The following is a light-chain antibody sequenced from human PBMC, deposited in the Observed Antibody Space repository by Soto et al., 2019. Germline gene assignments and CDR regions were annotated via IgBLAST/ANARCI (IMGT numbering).Light chain of an antibody. CDR2: GVN. V-gene: IGLV1-40*01. CDR1: SSNIGARYV. J-gene: IGLJ1*01. CDR3: QSYDSSLSGSV. Sequence: QAVVTQPPSVSGAPGQRVSISCTGSSSNIGARYVVYWYQQLPGTAPKLLVSGVNDRPSGVPDRFSGSTSGTSASLAITGLQAEDEADYYCQSYDSSLSGSVFGTGTKRTVL.